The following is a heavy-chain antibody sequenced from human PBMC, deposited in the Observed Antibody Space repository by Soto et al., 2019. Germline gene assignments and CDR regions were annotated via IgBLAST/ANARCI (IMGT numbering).Heavy chain of an antibody. V-gene: IGHV4-4*02. CDR2: IHHSGTT. Sequence: QLQLQEAGPGLVQPAGTLSLTCTVSGGSVTSRNWWIWVRQPPGKGLEWIGAIHHSGTTDYNPSLKSRATISVDKSKNHFSLRLTSVTAADTALYYCARQELELDWFDPWGQGTLVSVAS. D-gene: IGHD1-7*01. J-gene: IGHJ5*02. CDR1: GGSVTSRNW. CDR3: ARQELELDWFDP.